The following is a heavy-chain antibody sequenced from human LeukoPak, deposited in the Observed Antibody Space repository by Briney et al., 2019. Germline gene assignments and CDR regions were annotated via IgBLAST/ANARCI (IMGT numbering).Heavy chain of an antibody. Sequence: GGSLRLSCAASGFTFSSYGMHWVRQAPGKGLEWVAVISYDGSNKYYADSVKGRFTISRDNSKNTLYLQMNSLRAEDTAVYYCASEYYYDSSGYYDNYWGQGTLVTVSS. D-gene: IGHD3-22*01. CDR3: ASEYYYDSSGYYDNY. V-gene: IGHV3-30*03. CDR2: ISYDGSNK. CDR1: GFTFSSYG. J-gene: IGHJ4*02.